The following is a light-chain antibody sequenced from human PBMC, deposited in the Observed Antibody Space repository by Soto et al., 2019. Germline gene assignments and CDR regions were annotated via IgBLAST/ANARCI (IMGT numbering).Light chain of an antibody. Sequence: DIHMTQSPSTLSGSVGARVTITCRASQTISSWLAWYQQKPGKAPKLLIYKASTLKSGVPSRFSGSGSGTEFTLTISNLQPDDFATYYCQQYENYWTFGQGTRWIS. V-gene: IGKV1-5*03. CDR2: KAS. CDR1: QTISSW. CDR3: QQYENYWT. J-gene: IGKJ1*01.